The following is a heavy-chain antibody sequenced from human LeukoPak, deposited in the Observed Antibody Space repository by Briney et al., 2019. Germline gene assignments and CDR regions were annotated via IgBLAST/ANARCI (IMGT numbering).Heavy chain of an antibody. V-gene: IGHV3-21*01. D-gene: IGHD6-13*01. CDR1: GSTFSSYS. J-gene: IGHJ4*02. CDR2: ISSSSSYI. CDR3: ARALQGIAAAGTDY. Sequence: GGSLRLSCAASGSTFSSYSMNWVRQAPGKGLEWVSSISSSSSYIYYADSVKGRFTISRDNAKNSLYLQMNSLRAEDTAVYYCARALQGIAAAGTDYWGQGTLVTVSS.